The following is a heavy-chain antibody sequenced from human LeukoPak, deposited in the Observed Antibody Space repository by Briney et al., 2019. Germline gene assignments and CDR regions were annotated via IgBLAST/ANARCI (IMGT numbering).Heavy chain of an antibody. D-gene: IGHD6-25*01. Sequence: SETLSPTCAVYGGSFSGYYWSWIRQPPGKGLEWIGEINHSGSTNYNPSLKSRVTISVDTSKNQFSLKLSSVTAADTAVYYCASAAKYRRGFDPWGQGTLVTVSS. CDR3: ASAAKYRRGFDP. J-gene: IGHJ5*02. CDR2: INHSGST. V-gene: IGHV4-34*01. CDR1: GGSFSGYY.